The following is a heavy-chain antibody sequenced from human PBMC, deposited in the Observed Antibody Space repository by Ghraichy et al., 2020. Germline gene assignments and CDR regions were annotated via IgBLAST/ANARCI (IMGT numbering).Heavy chain of an antibody. CDR1: GYTFTSYA. Sequence: ASVKVSCKASGYTFTSYAMHWVRQAPGQRLEWMGWISAYNGNTNYAQKLQGRVTMTTDTSTSTAYMELRSLRSDDTAVYYCARDERAAAGIWVMDYYYGMDVWGQGTTVTVSS. V-gene: IGHV1-18*01. CDR3: ARDERAAAGIWVMDYYYGMDV. J-gene: IGHJ6*02. CDR2: ISAYNGNT. D-gene: IGHD6-13*01.